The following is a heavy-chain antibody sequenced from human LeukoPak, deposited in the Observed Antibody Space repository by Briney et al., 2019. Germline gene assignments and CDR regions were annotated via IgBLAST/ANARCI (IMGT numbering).Heavy chain of an antibody. CDR2: IYSSGST. Sequence: PSETLPLTCTVSGESISSYYWTWIRQPAGKGLEWIGRIYSSGSTNYNPSLKSRVTISVDKSKNQFSLKLSSVTAADTAVYYCARDRRGYDYFFDYWGQGTLVTVSS. V-gene: IGHV4-4*07. J-gene: IGHJ4*02. CDR1: GESISSYY. CDR3: ARDRRGYDYFFDY. D-gene: IGHD5-12*01.